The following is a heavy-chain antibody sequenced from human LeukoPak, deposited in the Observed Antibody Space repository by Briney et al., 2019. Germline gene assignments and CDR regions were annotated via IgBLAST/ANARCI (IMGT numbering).Heavy chain of an antibody. Sequence: GGSLRLSCAASGFTFSSYAMSWVRQAPGKGLEWVSAISGSGGSTYYADSVKGRFTISRDNSKNTLYLQMNSLRAEGTAVYYCANHEDYGSGSYYHYYYYGMDVWGQGTTVTVSS. CDR2: ISGSGGST. CDR1: GFTFSSYA. J-gene: IGHJ6*02. D-gene: IGHD3-10*01. V-gene: IGHV3-23*01. CDR3: ANHEDYGSGSYYHYYYYGMDV.